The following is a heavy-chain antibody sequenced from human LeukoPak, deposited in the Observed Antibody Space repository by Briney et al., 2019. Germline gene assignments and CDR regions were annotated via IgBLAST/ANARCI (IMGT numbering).Heavy chain of an antibody. CDR1: GFTFHEKYA. CDR3: TKDMDPGGINV. D-gene: IGHD2-2*03. V-gene: IGHV3-9*01. CDR2: FSLDSDNV. Sequence: GGSLRLSCGASGFTFHEKYAMHWVRQAPGKGLEWVSGFSLDSDNVGYADSVRGRFTVSRDRAKNSLYLQMNYLRPEDTALYFCTKDMDPGGINVWGQGTTVIVSS. J-gene: IGHJ6*02.